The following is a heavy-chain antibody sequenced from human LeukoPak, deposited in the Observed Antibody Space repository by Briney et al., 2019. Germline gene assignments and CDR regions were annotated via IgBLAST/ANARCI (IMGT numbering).Heavy chain of an antibody. CDR3: ATDYEADYYDSSGSGGFDI. V-gene: IGHV3-9*03. CDR2: ISWNSGSI. J-gene: IGHJ3*02. CDR1: GFTFDAYA. D-gene: IGHD3-22*01. Sequence: PGGSLRLSCAAPGFTFDAYAMHWVRQAPGKGLEWVSGISWNSGSIDYADSVKGRFTISRDNAKNSLYLQMNSLRAEDMALYYCATDYEADYYDSSGSGGFDIWGQGTMVTVSS.